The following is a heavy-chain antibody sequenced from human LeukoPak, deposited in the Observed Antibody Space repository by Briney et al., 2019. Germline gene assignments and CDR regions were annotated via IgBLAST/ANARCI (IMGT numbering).Heavy chain of an antibody. CDR2: IFPGDSDT. Sequence: GKSLKISCKGYGDRFTSYRVAWVRQMPGKGLEWMGIIFPGDSDTRYSPSIQGQVTISVDRSISTAYLQWSSLKASDTAIYYCARRPLHSQNWLAPWGQGTLVTVSS. CDR3: ARRPLHSQNWLAP. J-gene: IGHJ5*02. CDR1: GDRFTSYR. V-gene: IGHV5-51*01.